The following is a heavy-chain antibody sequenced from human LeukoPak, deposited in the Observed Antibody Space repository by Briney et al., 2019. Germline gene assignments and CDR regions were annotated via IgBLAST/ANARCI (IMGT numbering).Heavy chain of an antibody. V-gene: IGHV3-7*03. J-gene: IGHJ4*02. D-gene: IGHD3-16*01. CDR3: ARDMPFGVY. Sequence: GGSLRLSCAASGSTFSSYWMSWVRQAPGKGLEWVANIKQDGSEKNYVDSVKGRFTISRDNAKNSLYLQMNSLRAEDTAVYYCARDMPFGVYWGQGTLVTVSS. CDR2: IKQDGSEK. CDR1: GSTFSSYW.